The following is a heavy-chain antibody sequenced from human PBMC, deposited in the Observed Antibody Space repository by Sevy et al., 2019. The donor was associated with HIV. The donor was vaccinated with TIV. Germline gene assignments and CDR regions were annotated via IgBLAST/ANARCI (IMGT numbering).Heavy chain of an antibody. V-gene: IGHV7-4-1*02. D-gene: IGHD6-6*01. Sequence: ASVKVSCKASGYTFTSYAMNWVRQAPGQGLEWMGWINTNTGNPTYAQGFTGRFVFSLDTSVSTAYLQISSLKAEDTVVYYCARSPAEALAARTFDYWGQGTLVTVSS. CDR2: INTNTGNP. J-gene: IGHJ4*02. CDR1: GYTFTSYA. CDR3: ARSPAEALAARTFDY.